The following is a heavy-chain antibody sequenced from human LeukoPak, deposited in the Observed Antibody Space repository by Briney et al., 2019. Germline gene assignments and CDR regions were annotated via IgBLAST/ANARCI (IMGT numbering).Heavy chain of an antibody. CDR3: ARDTLEYSTSPDVLDI. Sequence: PGGSLRLSCAASGFTFSAYEMNWVRQAPGKGLEWVSYIGSSGSTVYYADSVKGRFTISRDNAKNSLYMQMESLRDEDTAIYYCARDTLEYSTSPDVLDIWGQGTMVTVSS. CDR1: GFTFSAYE. V-gene: IGHV3-48*03. D-gene: IGHD6-6*01. CDR2: IGSSGSTV. J-gene: IGHJ3*02.